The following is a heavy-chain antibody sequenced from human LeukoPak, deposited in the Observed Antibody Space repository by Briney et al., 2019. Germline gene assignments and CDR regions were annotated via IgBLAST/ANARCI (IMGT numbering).Heavy chain of an antibody. Sequence: SVKVSCKAPGGTFSSYAITWVRQAPGQGLEWMGGIIPIFGTANYAQKFQGRVTITTDESTSTAYMELSSLRSEDTAVYYCARVVVVPAGNWFDPWGQGTLVTVSS. J-gene: IGHJ5*02. CDR3: ARVVVVPAGNWFDP. D-gene: IGHD2-2*01. CDR2: IIPIFGTA. CDR1: GGTFSSYA. V-gene: IGHV1-69*05.